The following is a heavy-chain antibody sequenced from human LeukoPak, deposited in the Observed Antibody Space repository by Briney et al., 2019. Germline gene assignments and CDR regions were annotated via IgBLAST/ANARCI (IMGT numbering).Heavy chain of an antibody. CDR3: AKRTSGSSWYSSDY. CDR1: GFTFSSYA. CDR2: MSGDATST. D-gene: IGHD6-13*01. V-gene: IGHV3-23*01. Sequence: GGSLRLSCAASGFTFSSYAITWVRQAPGKGLEWVSTMSGDATSTYYADSVKGRFTISRDNSKNTLYLQMNSLRAEDTAVYYCAKRTSGSSWYSSDYWGQGTLVTVSS. J-gene: IGHJ4*02.